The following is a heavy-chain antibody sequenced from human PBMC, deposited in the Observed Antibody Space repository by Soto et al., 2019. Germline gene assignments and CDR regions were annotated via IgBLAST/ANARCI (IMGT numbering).Heavy chain of an antibody. V-gene: IGHV4-59*01. J-gene: IGHJ4*02. CDR1: GVSISSYF. D-gene: IGHD6-25*01. Sequence: PSETLSLTCSVSGVSISSYFWSWIRQAPGRGLEWIGYTYHRGSTNYSPSLKSRVAISLDTSENQFSLKVNSVTAADTAVYYCARIGGYHGPLDYWGQGTPVTVS. CDR2: TYHRGST. CDR3: ARIGGYHGPLDY.